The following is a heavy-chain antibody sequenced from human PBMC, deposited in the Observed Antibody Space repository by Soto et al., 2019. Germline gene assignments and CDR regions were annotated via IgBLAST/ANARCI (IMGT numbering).Heavy chain of an antibody. J-gene: IGHJ6*02. V-gene: IGHV3-66*01. CDR1: GFTVSSNY. Sequence: GGSLRLSCAASGFTVSSNYMSWVRQAPGKGLEWVSVIYSGGSTYYADSVKGRFTISRDNSKNSLYLQMNSLRAEDTAVYYCARSTKGATITGGSEEYYYYGMDVWGQGTTVTVSS. CDR3: ARSTKGATITGGSEEYYYYGMDV. D-gene: IGHD5-12*01. CDR2: IYSGGST.